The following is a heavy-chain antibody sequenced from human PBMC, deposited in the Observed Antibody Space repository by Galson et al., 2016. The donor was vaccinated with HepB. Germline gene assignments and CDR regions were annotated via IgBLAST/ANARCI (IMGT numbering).Heavy chain of an antibody. V-gene: IGHV1-18*01. J-gene: IGHJ4*02. D-gene: IGHD4-17*01. Sequence: SVKVSCKASGYTFRMYGISWVRQAPGQGLEWLGWISPYSGDTDYAQKFQGRVTMTTDTSTDTASMELRSLSSDDTAEYWWAGEGGTVRTHHVFGHWGQGALVTVSS. CDR1: GYTFRMYG. CDR3: AGEGGTVRTHHVFGH. CDR2: ISPYSGDT.